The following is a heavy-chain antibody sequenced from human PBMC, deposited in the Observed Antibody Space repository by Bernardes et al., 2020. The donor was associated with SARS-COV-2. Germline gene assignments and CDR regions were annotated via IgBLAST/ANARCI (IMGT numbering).Heavy chain of an antibody. CDR1: GASISNYY. CDR3: ARVNISSILGRTRSFYSYGLDV. V-gene: IGHV4-4*07. Sequence: SETLSLTCPVSGASISNYYWSWVRQPAGKGLEWIGRLYTNGNTNYNRSLKSRVTMSIDTSKNHFSLNLRSVTAADTAVYYCARVNISSILGRTRSFYSYGLDVWGQGTAVTVSS. J-gene: IGHJ6*02. CDR2: LYTNGNT. D-gene: IGHD3-3*02.